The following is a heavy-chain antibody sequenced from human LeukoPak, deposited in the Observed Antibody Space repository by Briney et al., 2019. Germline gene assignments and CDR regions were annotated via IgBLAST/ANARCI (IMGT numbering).Heavy chain of an antibody. CDR2: IYHSGST. CDR3: AGASYGSGSYGGYYFDY. Sequence: SETLSLTCTVFGYSISSGYYWGWIRQPPGKGLEWIGSIYHSGSTYYNPSLKSRVTISVDTSKNQFSLKLSSVTAADTAVYYCAGASYGSGSYGGYYFDYWGQGTLVTVSS. V-gene: IGHV4-38-2*02. J-gene: IGHJ4*02. D-gene: IGHD3-10*01. CDR1: GYSISSGYY.